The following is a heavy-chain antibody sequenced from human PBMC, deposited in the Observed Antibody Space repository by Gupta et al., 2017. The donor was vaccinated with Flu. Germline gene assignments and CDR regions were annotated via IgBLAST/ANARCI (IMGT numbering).Heavy chain of an antibody. CDR1: GGSFSVYS. J-gene: IGHJ4*02. CDR3: ARGRGGSYFPFVY. V-gene: IGHV4-34*01. D-gene: IGHD1-26*01. Sequence: QVQLQQWGAGLLKPSETLSLTFAVYGGSFSVYSWRWIRQPPGKGLEWIGEINHSGSTNYNPSLKSRVTISVDTSKNQFSLKLSSVTAADTAVYYCARGRGGSYFPFVYWGQGTLVTVSS. CDR2: INHSGST.